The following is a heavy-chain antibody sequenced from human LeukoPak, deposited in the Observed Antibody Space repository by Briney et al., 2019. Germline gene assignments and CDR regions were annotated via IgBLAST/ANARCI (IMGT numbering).Heavy chain of an antibody. CDR2: IRYDGSNK. V-gene: IGHV3-30*02. CDR3: ARDDGEQLLWFGELSGGNDY. CDR1: GFTFSSYG. J-gene: IGHJ4*02. D-gene: IGHD3-10*01. Sequence: PGGSLRLSCAASGFTFSSYGMHWVRQAPGKGLEWVAFIRYDGSNKYYADSVKGRFTISRDNAKNSLYLQMNSLRAEDTAVYYCARDDGEQLLWFGELSGGNDYWGQGTLVTVSS.